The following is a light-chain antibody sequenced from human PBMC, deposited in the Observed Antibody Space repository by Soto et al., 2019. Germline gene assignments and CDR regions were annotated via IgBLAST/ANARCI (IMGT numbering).Light chain of an antibody. CDR2: DAS. CDR1: QSISSW. Sequence: DIQMTQSPSTLSASVGDRVTITGRASQSISSWLAWYQQKPGKAPKLLIYDASSLESGVPSRFSGSGSATEFTLTISSLQPDDFATYYCQQYNNYWTFGQGTKVDIK. J-gene: IGKJ1*01. V-gene: IGKV1-5*01. CDR3: QQYNNYWT.